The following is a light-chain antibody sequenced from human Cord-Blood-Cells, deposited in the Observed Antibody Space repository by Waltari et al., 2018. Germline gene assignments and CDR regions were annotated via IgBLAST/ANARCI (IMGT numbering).Light chain of an antibody. J-gene: IGKJ1*01. Sequence: EIVMTQSPATLSVSPGARATLSCRASQSVSSNLAWYQQKPGQAPRLLIYGASTRATGIPARVSGSGSGTEFTLTISSLQSEDFADYYCQQYNNWPPWTFGQGTTVEIK. CDR3: QQYNNWPPWT. CDR1: QSVSSN. CDR2: GAS. V-gene: IGKV3-15*01.